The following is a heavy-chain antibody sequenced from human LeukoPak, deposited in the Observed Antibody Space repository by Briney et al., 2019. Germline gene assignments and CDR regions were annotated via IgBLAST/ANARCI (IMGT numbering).Heavy chain of an antibody. CDR1: GYTFTGYY. CDR2: INPNSGGT. J-gene: IGHJ6*02. V-gene: IGHV1-2*02. D-gene: IGHD2-2*01. Sequence: ASVKVSCKASGYTFTGYYMHWVRQAPGQGLDWMGWINPNSGGTNYAQKFQGRVTMTRDTSISTAYMELSRLRSDDTAVYYCARGRVYCSSTSCFFTFGMDVWGQGTTVTVSS. CDR3: ARGRVYCSSTSCFFTFGMDV.